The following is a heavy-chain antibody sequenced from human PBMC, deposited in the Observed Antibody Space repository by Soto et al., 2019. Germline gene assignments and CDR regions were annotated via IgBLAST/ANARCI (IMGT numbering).Heavy chain of an antibody. CDR1: GGSISSGDYY. V-gene: IGHV4-30-4*01. D-gene: IGHD1-1*01. CDR3: GSVAAGWYMDF. J-gene: IGHJ4*02. Sequence: PSETLSLTCTVSGGSISSGDYYWSWIRQPPGKGLEWIAYISHSWTTYYNPSLKSRVSISADTCKNQFSLELKSVTVADTAVYYGGSVAAGWYMDFGGQGPSVPVSP. CDR2: ISHSWTT.